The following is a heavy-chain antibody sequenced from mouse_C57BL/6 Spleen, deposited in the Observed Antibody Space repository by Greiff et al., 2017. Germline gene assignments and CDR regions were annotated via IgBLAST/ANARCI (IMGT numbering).Heavy chain of an antibody. CDR2: IYPGSGNT. CDR3: ARIYYDYYFDY. Sequence: QVHVKQSGPELVKPGASVKISCKASGYSFTSYYIHWVKQRPGQGLEWIGWIYPGSGNTKYNEKFKGKATLTADTSSSTAYMQLSSLTSEDSAVYYCARIYYDYYFDYWGQGTTLTVSS. CDR1: GYSFTSYY. D-gene: IGHD2-4*01. V-gene: IGHV1-66*01. J-gene: IGHJ2*01.